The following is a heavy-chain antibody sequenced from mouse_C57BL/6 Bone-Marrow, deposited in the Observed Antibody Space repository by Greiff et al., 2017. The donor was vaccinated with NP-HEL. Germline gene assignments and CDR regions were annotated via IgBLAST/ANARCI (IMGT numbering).Heavy chain of an antibody. D-gene: IGHD3-2*02. CDR3: ASADSSGYWFAY. CDR2: INPSSGYT. V-gene: IGHV1-4*01. Sequence: QVQLKESGAELARPGASVKMSCKASGYTFTSYTMHWVKQRPGQGLEWIGYINPSSGYTKYNQKFKDKATLTADKSSSTAYMQLSSLTSEDSAVYYCASADSSGYWFAYWGKGTLVTVSA. CDR1: GYTFTSYT. J-gene: IGHJ3*01.